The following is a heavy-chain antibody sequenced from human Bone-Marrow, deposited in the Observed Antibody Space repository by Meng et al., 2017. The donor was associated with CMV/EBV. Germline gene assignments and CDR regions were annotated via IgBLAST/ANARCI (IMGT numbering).Heavy chain of an antibody. V-gene: IGHV3-74*03. J-gene: IGHJ4*02. D-gene: IGHD3-22*01. Sequence: GESLKISCAASGFTFSNYWVHWVRQAPGKGLVWVSRINGDGSITTYADSVKGRFTISRDNAKNTLYLQMNSLRAEDTAVFYCARESYFYETSALGDFWGQGTLVTVSS. CDR1: GFTFSNYW. CDR3: ARESYFYETSALGDF. CDR2: INGDGSIT.